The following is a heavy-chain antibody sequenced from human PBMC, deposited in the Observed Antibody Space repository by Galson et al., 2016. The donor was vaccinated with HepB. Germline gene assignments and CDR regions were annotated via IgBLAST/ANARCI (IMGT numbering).Heavy chain of an antibody. CDR2: THRGGPT. D-gene: IGHD3-22*01. J-gene: IGHJ6*03. CDR3: ASMIVVVINYYMDV. CDR1: GFIVNDNY. V-gene: IGHV3-53*01. Sequence: SLRLSCAASGFIVNDNYISWVRQAPGKGLEWVSLTHRGGPTYFADSVKGRFTISRDNSKNTLYLQMNNLRAEDTAVYYCASMIVVVINYYMDVWGKGTTVTVSS.